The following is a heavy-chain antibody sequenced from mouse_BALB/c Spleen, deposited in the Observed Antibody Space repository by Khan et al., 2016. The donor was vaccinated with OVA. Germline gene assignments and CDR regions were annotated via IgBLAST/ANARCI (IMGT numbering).Heavy chain of an antibody. CDR3: ARSYRYYWYFDV. D-gene: IGHD2-14*01. CDR2: INTHSGVP. J-gene: IGHJ1*01. CDR1: GYTFTTAG. Sequence: QIQLVQSGPELKKPGETVRISCKASGYTFTTAGMQWVQKMPGKGLKWIGWINTHSGVPQYAEDFKGRFAFSLETSASTAYLQISNLKNEDTATYFCARSYRYYWYFDVWGAGTTVTVSS. V-gene: IGHV9-4*02.